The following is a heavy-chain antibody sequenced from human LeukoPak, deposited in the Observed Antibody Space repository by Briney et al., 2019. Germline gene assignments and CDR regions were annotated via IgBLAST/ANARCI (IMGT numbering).Heavy chain of an antibody. V-gene: IGHV4-39*07. D-gene: IGHD5-18*01. CDR2: IYYTGST. J-gene: IGHJ5*02. CDR3: ARIGSYNYPFDP. Sequence: PSETLSLTCTVSGGSISSSSYYWGWIRQPPGKGLEWIGNIYYTGSTYYNPSLKSRDTISVDTSKNQFSLKLSSVTAADTAVYYCARIGSYNYPFDPWGQGTLVTVSS. CDR1: GGSISSSSYY.